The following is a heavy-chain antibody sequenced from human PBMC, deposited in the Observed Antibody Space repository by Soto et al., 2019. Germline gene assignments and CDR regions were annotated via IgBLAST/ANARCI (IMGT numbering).Heavy chain of an antibody. CDR1: GGSISSSSYY. Sequence: SETLSLTCTVSGGSISSSSYYWGWIRQPPGKGLEWIGSIYYSGSTYYNPSLKSRVTISVDTSKNQFSLKLSSVTAADTAVYYCARQDALMITFGGVIVMYAFDIWGQGTMVTVSS. CDR2: IYYSGST. V-gene: IGHV4-39*01. J-gene: IGHJ3*02. CDR3: ARQDALMITFGGVIVMYAFDI. D-gene: IGHD3-16*02.